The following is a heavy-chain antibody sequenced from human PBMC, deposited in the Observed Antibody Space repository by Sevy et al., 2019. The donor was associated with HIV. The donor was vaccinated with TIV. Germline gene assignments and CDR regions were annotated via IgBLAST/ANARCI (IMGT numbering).Heavy chain of an antibody. CDR3: AKGIYDFWSGSYFDY. Sequence: GGSLRLSCEASGFTFSSYGMHWVRQAPGKGLEWVAVISYDGSNKYYADSVKGRFTISRDNSKNTLYLQMNSLRAEDTAVYYCAKGIYDFWSGSYFDYWGQGTLVTVSS. CDR1: GFTFSSYG. V-gene: IGHV3-30*18. D-gene: IGHD3-3*01. J-gene: IGHJ4*02. CDR2: ISYDGSNK.